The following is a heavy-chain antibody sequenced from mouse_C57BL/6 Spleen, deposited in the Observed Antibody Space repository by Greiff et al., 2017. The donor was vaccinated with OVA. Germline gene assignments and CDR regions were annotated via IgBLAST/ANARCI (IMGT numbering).Heavy chain of an antibody. CDR2: IWRGGST. Sequence: VKLVESGPGLVQPSQSLSITCTVSGFSLTSYGVHWVRQSPGKGLEWLGVIWRGGSTDYNAAFMSRLSITKDNSKSQVFFKMNSLQADDTAIYYCAKGGGTGPYAMDYWGQGTSVTVSS. CDR3: AKGGGTGPYAMDY. CDR1: GFSLTSYG. D-gene: IGHD4-1*01. V-gene: IGHV2-5*01. J-gene: IGHJ4*01.